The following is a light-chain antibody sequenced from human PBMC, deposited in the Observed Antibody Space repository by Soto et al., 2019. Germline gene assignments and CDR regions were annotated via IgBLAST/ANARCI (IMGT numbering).Light chain of an antibody. CDR1: SRYIGSYNL. Sequence: QSALTHPASVSGAPGQSSTISCTGTSRYIGSYNLVSWYQQHPGKAPKLMIYEVSKRPSGVSNRFSGSKSGNTASLTISGLQAEDEADYYCCSYAGSSTYNYVFGTGTKVTVL. J-gene: IGLJ1*01. CDR3: CSYAGSSTYNYV. CDR2: EVS. V-gene: IGLV2-23*02.